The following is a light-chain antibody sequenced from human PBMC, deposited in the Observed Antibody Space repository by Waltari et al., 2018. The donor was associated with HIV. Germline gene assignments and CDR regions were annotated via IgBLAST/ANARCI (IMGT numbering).Light chain of an antibody. V-gene: IGKV1-9*01. J-gene: IGKJ5*01. Sequence: DIQLTQSPSFLFASVGDRVSITCRASRDVSNFLAWYQKKPGTAPKLLIYGASTLQSGVPSRFGGSGSGAQFTLTINSLQPDDFATYYCQRSDSYPLTFGQGTRL. CDR3: QRSDSYPLT. CDR2: GAS. CDR1: RDVSNF.